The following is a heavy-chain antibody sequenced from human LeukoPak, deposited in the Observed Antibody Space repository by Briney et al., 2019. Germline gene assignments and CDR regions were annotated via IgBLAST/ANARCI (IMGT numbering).Heavy chain of an antibody. V-gene: IGHV3-23*01. CDR3: AKGQGIVGAPAGPRDAFDI. Sequence: GGSLRLSCAASGFTFSSYAMSWVRQAPGKGLEWVSAISGSGGSTYYADSVKGRFTISRDNSKNTLYLQMNSLRAEDTAVYYCAKGQGIVGAPAGPRDAFDIWGQGTMVTVSS. CDR1: GFTFSSYA. D-gene: IGHD1-26*01. J-gene: IGHJ3*02. CDR2: ISGSGGST.